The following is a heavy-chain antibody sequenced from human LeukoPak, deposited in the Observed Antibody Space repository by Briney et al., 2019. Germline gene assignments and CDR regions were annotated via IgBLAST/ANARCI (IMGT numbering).Heavy chain of an antibody. D-gene: IGHD1-26*01. V-gene: IGHV3-21*01. CDR3: ARDPYSGSYGDYYYYYMDV. J-gene: IGHJ6*03. Sequence: PGGSLRLSCAASGFSFSTYNMNWVRQAPGKGLEWVSSITTSSTYIYYADSVKGRFTISRDNAKNSLYLQMNSLRAEDTAVYYYARDPYSGSYGDYYYYYMDVWGKGTTVTISS. CDR1: GFSFSTYN. CDR2: ITTSSTYI.